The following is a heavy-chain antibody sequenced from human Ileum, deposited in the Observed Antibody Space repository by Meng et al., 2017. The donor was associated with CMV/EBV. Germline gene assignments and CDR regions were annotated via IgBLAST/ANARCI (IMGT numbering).Heavy chain of an antibody. V-gene: IGHV3-30*02. J-gene: IGHJ6*01. Sequence: GGSLRFSCAASGFTFRSYGMHWVRQAPGKGLEWVEFIRYDGINKYYADSVKGRFTISRDNSKTTLYLQMNSLRAEDTAVYYCAKGPSSSSVLADYYYGMGVWGPGDTV. CDR2: IRYDGINK. D-gene: IGHD6-6*01. CDR1: GFTFRSYG. CDR3: AKGPSSSSVLADYYYGMGV.